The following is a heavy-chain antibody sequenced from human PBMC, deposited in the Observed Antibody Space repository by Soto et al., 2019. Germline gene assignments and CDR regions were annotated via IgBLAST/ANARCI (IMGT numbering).Heavy chain of an antibody. Sequence: PGGSLRLSCAASGFTFSSYAMSWVRQAPGKGLEWVSAISGSGGSTDYADSVMGRFTISRDNSKNTLYLQMNSLRAEDTAVYYCAKSGITILGVVTQNWFDPWGQGTLVTVSS. D-gene: IGHD3-3*01. CDR3: AKSGITILGVVTQNWFDP. J-gene: IGHJ5*02. CDR1: GFTFSSYA. CDR2: ISGSGGST. V-gene: IGHV3-23*01.